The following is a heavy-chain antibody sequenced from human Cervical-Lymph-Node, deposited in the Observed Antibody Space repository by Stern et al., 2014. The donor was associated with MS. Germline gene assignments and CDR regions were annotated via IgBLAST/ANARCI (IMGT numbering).Heavy chain of an antibody. D-gene: IGHD2-2*02. CDR3: ARQGCATTSCHTIDS. Sequence: EVQLVESGAEVKKPGQSLKISCKGSGYSFTNSWIGWVRQMPGKGLELMGIISPVDSETRYSPSFQGQVTISVDKPITTAYVQWTSLEASDTAMYYCARQGCATTSCHTIDSWGQGTLITVSS. V-gene: IGHV5-51*04. CDR1: GYSFTNSW. CDR2: ISPVDSET. J-gene: IGHJ4*02.